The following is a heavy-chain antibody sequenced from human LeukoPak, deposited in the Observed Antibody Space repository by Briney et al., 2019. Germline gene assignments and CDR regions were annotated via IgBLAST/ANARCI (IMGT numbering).Heavy chain of an antibody. J-gene: IGHJ4*02. CDR1: GGSISSYY. V-gene: IGHV4-59*01. CDR3: AATYYYDSSDDY. Sequence: ASETLSLTCTVSGGSISSYYWSWIRQPPGKGLDWIGYIYYSGSTNYNPSLKSRVTISVDTSKNQFSLKLSSVTAADTAVYYCAATYYYDSSDDYWGQGTLVTVSS. CDR2: IYYSGST. D-gene: IGHD3-22*01.